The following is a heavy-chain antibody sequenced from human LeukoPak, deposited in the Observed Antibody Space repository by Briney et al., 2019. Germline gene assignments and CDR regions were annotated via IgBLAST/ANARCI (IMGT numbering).Heavy chain of an antibody. CDR3: ARGRNAGGLAY. D-gene: IGHD5-24*01. CDR2: ISKNNGSI. Sequence: PGGSLRLSCVASGFTFSDYSMDWVRQAPGAGLEWISYISKNNGSIDYADSVRGRFTVSRDNAKNSLHLQMNSLRVEDTAIYYCARGRNAGGLAYWGQGVLVTVSS. V-gene: IGHV3-48*04. CDR1: GFTFSDYS. J-gene: IGHJ4*02.